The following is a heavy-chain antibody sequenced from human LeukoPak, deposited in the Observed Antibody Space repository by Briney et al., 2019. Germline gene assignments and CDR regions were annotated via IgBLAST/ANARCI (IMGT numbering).Heavy chain of an antibody. CDR3: ARAASSGWYSSDYYYYYYMDV. J-gene: IGHJ6*03. Sequence: SETLSLTCTVSGGSISSYYWSWVRQPPGKGLEWIGYIYYSGSTNYNPSLKSRVTISVDTSKNQFSLKLSSVTAADTAVYYCARAASSGWYSSDYYYYYYMDVWGKGTTITISS. CDR1: GGSISSYY. CDR2: IYYSGST. D-gene: IGHD6-19*01. V-gene: IGHV4-59*01.